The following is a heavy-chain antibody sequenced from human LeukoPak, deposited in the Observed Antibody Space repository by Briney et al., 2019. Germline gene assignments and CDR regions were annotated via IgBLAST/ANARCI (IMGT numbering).Heavy chain of an antibody. Sequence: GRSLRLSCAASGFTFSSYGMQWVRQAPGKGLEWVAVIWYDGSNKYYADSVKGRFTISRDNSKNTLYLQMNSLRAEDTAVYYCAKARGGTSAFDIWGQGTMVTVSS. V-gene: IGHV3-33*06. J-gene: IGHJ3*02. CDR2: IWYDGSNK. CDR1: GFTFSSYG. CDR3: AKARGGTSAFDI. D-gene: IGHD1-1*01.